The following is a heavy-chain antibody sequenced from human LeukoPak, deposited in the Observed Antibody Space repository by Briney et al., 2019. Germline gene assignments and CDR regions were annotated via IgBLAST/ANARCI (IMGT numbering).Heavy chain of an antibody. CDR2: IIPIFGTA. Sequence: SAKVSCKASGGTFGGYTITWVRQAPGQGLEWMGNIIPIFGTADYAQKFQGRVTITTDKSTSTAYMALSSLRSEDTAVYYCARALDGITGTTFFDYWGQGTLVTVST. CDR1: GGTFGGYT. CDR3: ARALDGITGTTFFDY. J-gene: IGHJ4*02. V-gene: IGHV1-69*08. D-gene: IGHD1-14*01.